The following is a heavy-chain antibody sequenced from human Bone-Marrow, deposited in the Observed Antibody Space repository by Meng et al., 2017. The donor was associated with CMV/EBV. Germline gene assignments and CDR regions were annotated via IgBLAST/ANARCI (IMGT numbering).Heavy chain of an antibody. Sequence: LSLTCAAPGFTFSSYAMHWVRQAPGKGLEWVAVISYDGSNKYYADSVKGRFTISRDNSKNTLYLQMNTLKTEDTAVYYCTTSLGYCGGGSCPPGYYGMDVWGQGTTVTVSS. J-gene: IGHJ6*02. D-gene: IGHD2-15*01. CDR3: TTSLGYCGGGSCPPGYYGMDV. CDR1: GFTFSSYA. CDR2: ISYDGSNK. V-gene: IGHV3-30-3*01.